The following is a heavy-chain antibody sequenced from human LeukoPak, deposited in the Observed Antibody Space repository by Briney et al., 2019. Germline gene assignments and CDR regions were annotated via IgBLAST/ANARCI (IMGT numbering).Heavy chain of an antibody. J-gene: IGHJ3*02. Sequence: GGSLRLSCAASGFTFSSYAMSWVRQAPGRGLEWVSAISGSGGSTYYADSVKGRFTISRDNSKNTLYLQMSSLRAEDTAVYYCAKSIMITFGGVIALGDAFDIWGQGTMVTVSS. CDR1: GFTFSSYA. CDR3: AKSIMITFGGVIALGDAFDI. V-gene: IGHV3-23*01. D-gene: IGHD3-16*02. CDR2: ISGSGGST.